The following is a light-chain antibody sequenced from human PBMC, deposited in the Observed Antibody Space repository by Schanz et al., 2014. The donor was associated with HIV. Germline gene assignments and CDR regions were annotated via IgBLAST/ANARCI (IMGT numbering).Light chain of an antibody. CDR1: QSVSSY. V-gene: IGKV3-20*01. CDR3: QQYGSSPPT. CDR2: GAS. Sequence: EIVLTQSPATLSLSPGERATLSCRASQSVSSYLAWYQQKPGQAPRLFIYGASSRATGIPDRFSGSGSGTDFTLTISRLEPEDFAVYHCQQYGSSPPTFGQGTKVEIK. J-gene: IGKJ1*01.